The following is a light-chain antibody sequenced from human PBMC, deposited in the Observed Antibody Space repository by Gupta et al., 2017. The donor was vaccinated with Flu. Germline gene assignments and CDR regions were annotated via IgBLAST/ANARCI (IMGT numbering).Light chain of an antibody. Sequence: QAVVTLEHSLTVSPGGTVTLTCASTTAAVTVGHFTYWFQHKPGQAPRTLIYDTTNKRSWTPARFSGSLLGGKAALTLSGAQPEDEAEYYCLLSYSSVRVFGGGTKLTVL. CDR1: TAAVTVGHF. V-gene: IGLV7-46*01. CDR2: DTT. J-gene: IGLJ3*02. CDR3: LLSYSSVRV.